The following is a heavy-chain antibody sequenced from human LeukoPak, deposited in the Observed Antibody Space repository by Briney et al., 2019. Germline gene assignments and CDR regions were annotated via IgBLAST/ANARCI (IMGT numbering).Heavy chain of an antibody. Sequence: TGGSLRLSCAASGFSFSDYWMTWVRQAPGKGLEWVAHINQDGSKEHYMDSVKARFTISRDNAKNSLPLQMNSLRAEDTAVYYCVRDGGVSGYDLLDYWGQGTLVTVSS. V-gene: IGHV3-7*01. CDR1: GFSFSDYW. J-gene: IGHJ4*02. CDR3: VRDGGVSGYDLLDY. CDR2: INQDGSKE. D-gene: IGHD5-12*01.